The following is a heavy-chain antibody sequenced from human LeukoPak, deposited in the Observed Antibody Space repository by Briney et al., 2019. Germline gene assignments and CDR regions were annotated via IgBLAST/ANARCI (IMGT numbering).Heavy chain of an antibody. Sequence: GESLKISCKASGYKFTNYWIGWVRQMPGKGLEWMGIIDPDDSQSAYSPSFEGQVTISADKSISTAYLQWSSLKASDTAMYYCARQIFVVVPAAMLLTKNPHYYYYMDVWGKGTTVTVSS. V-gene: IGHV5-51*01. CDR3: ARQIFVVVPAAMLLTKNPHYYYYMDV. D-gene: IGHD2-2*01. CDR1: GYKFTNYW. CDR2: IDPDDSQS. J-gene: IGHJ6*03.